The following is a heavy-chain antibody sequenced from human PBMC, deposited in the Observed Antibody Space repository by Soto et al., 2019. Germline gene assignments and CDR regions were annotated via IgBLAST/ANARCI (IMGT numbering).Heavy chain of an antibody. J-gene: IGHJ4*02. D-gene: IGHD3-9*01. V-gene: IGHV1-69*06. CDR1: GGTFNAHA. Sequence: SVKVSCKGSGGTFNAHAISWVRQAPGQGLEWMGGIIPTFGTPNYAQKFQGRLTINADTSTTTAYLELSSLRSDDTAVYFCARVRWTISLEGSEAIWGQGTRGTVSS. CDR3: ARVRWTISLEGSEAI. CDR2: IIPTFGTP.